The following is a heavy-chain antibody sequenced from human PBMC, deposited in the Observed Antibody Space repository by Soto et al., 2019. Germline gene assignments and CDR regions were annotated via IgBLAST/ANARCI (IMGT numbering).Heavy chain of an antibody. CDR1: GASIGSGDYW. V-gene: IGHV4-30-4*01. CDR3: ARAVAGWYYDQ. J-gene: IGHJ4*02. Sequence: QVHLQESGPGLVKSAETLSLTCTVSGASIGSGDYWWSWIRQSPEKGLEWIGYISYSGSTYHSPSLRSRLTISVDTSKNQFSVSLSSVTASDTAVYYCARAVAGWYYDQWGQGTLVIVSS. CDR2: ISYSGST. D-gene: IGHD6-19*01.